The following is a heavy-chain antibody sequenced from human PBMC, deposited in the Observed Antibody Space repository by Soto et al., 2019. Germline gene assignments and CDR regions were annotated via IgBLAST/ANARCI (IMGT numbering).Heavy chain of an antibody. J-gene: IGHJ6*02. Sequence: GGSLSLSCAASGFTFSDYAMAWVRQAPGKGLEWVSSASGSGSGTYYADAVKGRFTISRDNSKNTLYLQMNSLRPEDTAVYFCARDRPNAMDVWGQGTTVTVSS. V-gene: IGHV3-23*01. CDR2: ASGSGSGT. CDR3: ARDRPNAMDV. CDR1: GFTFSDYA.